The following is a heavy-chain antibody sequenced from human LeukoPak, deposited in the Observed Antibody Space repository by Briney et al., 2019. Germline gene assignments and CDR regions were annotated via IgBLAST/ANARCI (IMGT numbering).Heavy chain of an antibody. CDR2: IAYDGSNK. J-gene: IGHJ4*02. Sequence: PGGALRLSCAASGFTFRSYGMHWVRQAPGKGQEWVAVIAYDGSNKYYGDSVKGRFTISRDNSKNTLYLQMNSLRAEDTAVYYCAKEYSGYDCDYWGQGTLVTVSS. CDR3: AKEYSGYDCDY. D-gene: IGHD5-12*01. CDR1: GFTFRSYG. V-gene: IGHV3-30*18.